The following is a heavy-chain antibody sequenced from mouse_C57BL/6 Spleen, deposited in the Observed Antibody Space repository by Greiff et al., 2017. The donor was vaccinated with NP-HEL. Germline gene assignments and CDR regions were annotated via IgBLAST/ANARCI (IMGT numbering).Heavy chain of an antibody. Sequence: QVQLQQSGAELVRPGASVTLSCKASGYTFTDYEMHWVKQTPVHGLEWIGAIDPETGGTAYNQKFKGKAILTADKSSSTAYMELRSLTSADSAVYYCTRGYYGGYYFDYWGQGTTLTVSS. CDR3: TRGYYGGYYFDY. J-gene: IGHJ2*01. V-gene: IGHV1-15*01. CDR1: GYTFTDYE. CDR2: IDPETGGT. D-gene: IGHD1-1*02.